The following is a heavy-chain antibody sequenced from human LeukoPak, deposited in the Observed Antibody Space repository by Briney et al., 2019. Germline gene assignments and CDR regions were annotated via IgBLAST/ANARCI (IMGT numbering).Heavy chain of an antibody. CDR2: IIPIFGTA. Sequence: ASVKVSCKASGGTFSSYAISWVRQPPGQGLEWMGGIIPIFGTANYAQKFQGRVTITTDESTSTAYMELSSLRSEDTAVYYCARGARIAARPYYFDYWGQGTLVTVSS. D-gene: IGHD6-6*01. CDR1: GGTFSSYA. V-gene: IGHV1-69*05. J-gene: IGHJ4*02. CDR3: ARGARIAARPYYFDY.